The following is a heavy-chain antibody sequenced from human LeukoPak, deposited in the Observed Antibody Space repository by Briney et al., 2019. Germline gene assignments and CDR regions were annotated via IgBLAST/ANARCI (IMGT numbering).Heavy chain of an antibody. D-gene: IGHD6-13*01. CDR3: ARGPIWTAAAVRGNYYYMDV. CDR2: IYTSGST. Sequence: SETLSLTCTVSGGSISSGSYYWSWIRQPAGKGLEWIGRIYTSGSTNYNPSLKSRVTISVDTSKNQFSLKLSSVTAADTAVYYCARGPIWTAAAVRGNYYYMDVWGKGTTVTVSS. V-gene: IGHV4-61*02. CDR1: GGSISSGSYY. J-gene: IGHJ6*03.